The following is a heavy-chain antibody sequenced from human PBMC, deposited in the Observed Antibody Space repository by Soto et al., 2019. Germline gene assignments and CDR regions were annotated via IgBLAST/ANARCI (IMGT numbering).Heavy chain of an antibody. J-gene: IGHJ6*02. CDR2: INAGNGNT. CDR1: GYTFTSYA. CDR3: ARASLGSYYDYYGMDV. D-gene: IGHD1-26*01. Sequence: ASVKVSCKASGYTFTSYAMHWVRQAPGQRLEWMGWINAGNGNTKYSQKFQGRVTITRDTSASTAYMELSSLRSEDTAVYYCARASLGSYYDYYGMDVWGQGTTVTVSS. V-gene: IGHV1-3*01.